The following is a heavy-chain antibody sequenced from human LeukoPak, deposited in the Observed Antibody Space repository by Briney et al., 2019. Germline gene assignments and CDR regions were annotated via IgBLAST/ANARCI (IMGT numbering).Heavy chain of an antibody. J-gene: IGHJ4*02. CDR3: ARGSGSGYDYTFDY. CDR1: GGTFTSYA. CDR2: IIPILGIA. Sequence: SVTVSCKASGGTFTSYAISWGRQAPGQGLERMGRIIPILGIANYAQKFQGRVTITADNSTSTAYMELSSLRSEDTAVYYCARGSGSGYDYTFDYGGQGTLVTVSA. D-gene: IGHD5-12*01. V-gene: IGHV1-69*04.